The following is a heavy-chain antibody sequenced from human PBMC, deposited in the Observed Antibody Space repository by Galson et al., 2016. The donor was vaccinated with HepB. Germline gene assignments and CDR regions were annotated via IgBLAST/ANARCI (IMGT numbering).Heavy chain of an antibody. CDR3: VRDHYDSSGYPYNWCDP. J-gene: IGHJ5*02. CDR2: INAGNGNT. Sequence: SVKVSCKASGYTFTTYAMHWVRQAPGQRLEWMGWINAGNGNTKYSQKFQGRVTITRDTSASTAYMELSSLRSEDTAVYYCVRDHYDSSGYPYNWCDPWGQGTLVTVSS. V-gene: IGHV1-3*01. D-gene: IGHD3-22*01. CDR1: GYTFTTYA.